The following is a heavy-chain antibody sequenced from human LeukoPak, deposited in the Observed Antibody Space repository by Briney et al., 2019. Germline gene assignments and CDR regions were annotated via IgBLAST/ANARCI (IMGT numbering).Heavy chain of an antibody. CDR2: MNPNSGNT. CDR3: ARGGRSYRDSSGYYRD. Sequence: GASVKVSCKASGGTFSSYAINWVRQATGQGLEWMGWMNPNSGNTGYAQKFQGRVTMTRNTSISTAYMELSSLRSEDTAVYYCARGGRSYRDSSGYYRDWGQGTLVTVSS. V-gene: IGHV1-8*02. CDR1: GGTFSSYA. J-gene: IGHJ4*02. D-gene: IGHD3-22*01.